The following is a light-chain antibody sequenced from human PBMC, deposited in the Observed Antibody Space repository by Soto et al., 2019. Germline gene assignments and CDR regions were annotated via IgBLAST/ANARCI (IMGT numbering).Light chain of an antibody. V-gene: IGLV2-11*01. CDR1: SSDVGGYNY. CDR2: DVI. J-gene: IGLJ1*01. CDR3: CSYAGSYTFV. Sequence: QSALTQPRSVSGSPGQSVTLSCTGTSSDVGGYNYVSWYQQHPGKAPKLMIYDVITRPSGVPDRFSGSKSGNTASLTISGLQAEYEADYYCCSYAGSYTFVFGTGTKLTVL.